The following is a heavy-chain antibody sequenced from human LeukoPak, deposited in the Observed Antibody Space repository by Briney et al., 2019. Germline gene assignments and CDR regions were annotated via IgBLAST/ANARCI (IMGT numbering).Heavy chain of an antibody. Sequence: GGSLRLSCAASGFTFSKYWLHWVRQAPGKGLEWVSSISSSSSYIYYADSVKGRFTISRDNAKNSLYLQMNSLRAEDTAVYYCARDFVAAAGGYWGQGTLVTVSS. CDR1: GFTFSKYW. D-gene: IGHD6-13*01. CDR2: ISSSSSYI. V-gene: IGHV3-21*01. J-gene: IGHJ4*02. CDR3: ARDFVAAAGGY.